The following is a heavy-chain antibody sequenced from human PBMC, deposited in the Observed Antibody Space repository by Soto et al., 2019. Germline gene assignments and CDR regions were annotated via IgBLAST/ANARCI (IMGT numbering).Heavy chain of an antibody. CDR1: GFTFSSYG. Sequence: QVQLVESGGGVVQPGRSLRLSCAASGFTFSSYGMHWVRQAPGKGLEWVAVIWYDGSNQYYADSVKGRFTISRDNSKNTLYLQMNSLRAEDTAVYYCARDHSTIFGVPPTNWFDPWGQGTLVTVSS. J-gene: IGHJ5*02. V-gene: IGHV3-33*01. D-gene: IGHD3-3*01. CDR2: IWYDGSNQ. CDR3: ARDHSTIFGVPPTNWFDP.